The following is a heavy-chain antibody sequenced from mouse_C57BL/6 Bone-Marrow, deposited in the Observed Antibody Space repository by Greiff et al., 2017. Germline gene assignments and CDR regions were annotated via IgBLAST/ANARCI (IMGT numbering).Heavy chain of an antibody. CDR1: GYTFTDYY. CDR2: IYPGSGNT. Sequence: VQLQQSGAELVRPGASVKLSCKASGYTFTDYYINWVKQRPGQGLEWIARIYPGSGNTYYNEKFKGKATLTAEKSSSAAYLHLSSLTSEDSAVYFCARWKYYGSRGGYYFDYGGKGTTLTVSS. CDR3: ARWKYYGSRGGYYFDY. J-gene: IGHJ2*01. D-gene: IGHD1-1*01. V-gene: IGHV1-76*01.